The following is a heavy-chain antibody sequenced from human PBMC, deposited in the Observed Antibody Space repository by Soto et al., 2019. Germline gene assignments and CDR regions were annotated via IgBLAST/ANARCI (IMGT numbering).Heavy chain of an antibody. V-gene: IGHV3-74*01. CDR1: GFTFSSYW. Sequence: PGGSLRLSCAASGFTFSSYWMHWVRQAPGKGLVWVSRINSDGSSTSYADSVKGRFTISRDNSKNTLYLQMNSLRAEDTAVYYCAKAPAYSSSSYFDYWGQGTLVTVSS. D-gene: IGHD6-6*01. CDR3: AKAPAYSSSSYFDY. J-gene: IGHJ4*02. CDR2: INSDGSST.